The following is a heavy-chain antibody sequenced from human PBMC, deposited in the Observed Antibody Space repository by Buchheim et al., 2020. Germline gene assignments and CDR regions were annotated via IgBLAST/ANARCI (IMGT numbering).Heavy chain of an antibody. CDR3: ARAHRRGYRKRSLYYYYYYMDV. J-gene: IGHJ6*03. CDR2: VNPNSGNT. Sequence: QVQLVQSGAEVKKPGASVKVSCKASGYTFTSYDINWVRQATGQGLEWMGWVNPNSGNTGYAQKFQGRVTMTRNTSISTAYMGLSSLRSEDTAVDYWARAHRRGYRKRSLYYYYYYMDVWGKGTT. V-gene: IGHV1-8*01. D-gene: IGHD5-18*01. CDR1: GYTFTSYD.